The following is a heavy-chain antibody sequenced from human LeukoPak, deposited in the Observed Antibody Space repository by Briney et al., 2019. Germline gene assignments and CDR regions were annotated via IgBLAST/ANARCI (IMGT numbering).Heavy chain of an antibody. D-gene: IGHD6-19*01. CDR1: GFTFSSYG. J-gene: IGHJ4*02. Sequence: HPGGPLRLSCAASGFTFSSYGMHWVRQAPGKGLEWVAVISYDGSNKYYADSVKGRFTISRDNSKNTLYLQMNSLRAEDTAVYYCAKDRLSAVAGSDYFDYWGQGTLVTVSS. CDR3: AKDRLSAVAGSDYFDY. V-gene: IGHV3-30*18. CDR2: ISYDGSNK.